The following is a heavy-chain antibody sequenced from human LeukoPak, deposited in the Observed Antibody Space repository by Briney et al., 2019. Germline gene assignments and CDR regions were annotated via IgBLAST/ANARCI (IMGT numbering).Heavy chain of an antibody. J-gene: IGHJ4*02. CDR1: GGTFSSYT. Sequence: SVKVSCKASGGTFSSYTISWVRQAPGQGLEWMGRIVPILGIANYAQKFQGRVTITADKSTSTAYMELSSLRSEDTAVYYCARTGTAMGPPLDYWGQGTLVTVSS. V-gene: IGHV1-69*02. CDR3: ARTGTAMGPPLDY. D-gene: IGHD5-18*01. CDR2: IVPILGIA.